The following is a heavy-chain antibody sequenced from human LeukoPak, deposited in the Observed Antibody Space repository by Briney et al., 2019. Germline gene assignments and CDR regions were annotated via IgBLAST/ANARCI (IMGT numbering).Heavy chain of an antibody. CDR1: GVSITNSDYY. CDR3: ARHGVRDWYKGTYYSGMDV. V-gene: IGHV4-39*01. CDR2: MYQSGST. Sequence: SETLSLTCTVSGVSITNSDYYWVWIRQPPGRGLEWIGSMYQSGSTYYSPPLESRVSVSLDTSKNQVSLQLRSVTAADTAVYFCARHGVRDWYKGTYYSGMDVWGQGTRSPSP. J-gene: IGHJ6*02. D-gene: IGHD2-21*02.